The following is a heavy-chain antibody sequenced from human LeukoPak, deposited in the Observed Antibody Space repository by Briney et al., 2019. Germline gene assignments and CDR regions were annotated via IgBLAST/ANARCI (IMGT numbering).Heavy chain of an antibody. V-gene: IGHV1-18*01. Sequence: ASVKVSCKASGYTFTSYGISWVRQAPGQGLEWMGWISVYNGNTNYAQKLQGRVTTTTDTSTSTAYMELKSLRSDDTAVYYCARGSYGSGSSYRYYYYGMDVWGQGTTVTVSS. J-gene: IGHJ6*02. CDR2: ISVYNGNT. CDR3: ARGSYGSGSSYRYYYYGMDV. CDR1: GYTFTSYG. D-gene: IGHD3-10*01.